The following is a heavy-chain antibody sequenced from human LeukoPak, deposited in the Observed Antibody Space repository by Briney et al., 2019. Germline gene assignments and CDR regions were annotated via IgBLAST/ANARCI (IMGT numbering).Heavy chain of an antibody. CDR1: GYTFTGYY. CDR2: INPNSGGT. V-gene: IGHV1-2*06. CDR3: ARPRYDSSGYRRYYFDY. Sequence: ASVKVSCKASGYTFTGYYMHSVRQAPGQGLEWMGRINPNSGGTNYAQKFQGRVTMTRDTSISTAYMELSRLRSDDTAVYYCARPRYDSSGYRRYYFDYWGQGTLVTVSS. J-gene: IGHJ4*02. D-gene: IGHD3-22*01.